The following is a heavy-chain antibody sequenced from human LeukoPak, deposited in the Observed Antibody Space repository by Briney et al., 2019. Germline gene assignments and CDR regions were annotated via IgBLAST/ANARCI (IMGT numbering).Heavy chain of an antibody. CDR2: ISSSSSTI. V-gene: IGHV3-48*01. J-gene: IGHJ4*02. CDR3: ARDRHRNDLEY. CDR1: GFTFSSYS. Sequence: TGGSPRLSCAASGFTFSSYSMNWVRQAPGKGLEWVSYISSSSSTIYYADSVKGRFTISRDNAKNSLYLQMNSLRAEDTAVYYCARDRHRNDLEYWGQGTLVTVSS.